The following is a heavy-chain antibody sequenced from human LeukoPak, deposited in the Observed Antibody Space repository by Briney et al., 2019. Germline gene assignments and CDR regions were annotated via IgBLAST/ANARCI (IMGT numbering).Heavy chain of an antibody. J-gene: IGHJ6*03. CDR3: ARDAQWLVPEGYFYYMDV. Sequence: GGSLRLSCVVSGFTFSSCAMTWVRQAPGKGLEWVSAISGGGGGTTYYAESVKGRFTISRDNAKNSLYLQMNSLGAEDTAVYYCARDAQWLVPEGYFYYMDVWGKGTTVTVSS. CDR2: ISGGGGGTT. CDR1: GFTFSSCA. D-gene: IGHD6-19*01. V-gene: IGHV3-23*01.